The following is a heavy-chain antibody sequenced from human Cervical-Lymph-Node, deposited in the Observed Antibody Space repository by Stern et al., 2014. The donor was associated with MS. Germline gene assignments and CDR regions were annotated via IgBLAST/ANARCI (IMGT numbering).Heavy chain of an antibody. CDR1: GFTFSDFY. J-gene: IGHJ5*02. V-gene: IGHV3-11*01. Sequence: VQLLESGGGLVKPGGSLRLSCAASGFTFSDFYMTWMRQAPGKGLEWVAYISTSGSTIYYADSVKGRFTISRDNAKKLLYLQMTSLRAEDTAVYYCVRSGAGNWFDPWGQGTLVTVSS. CDR2: ISTSGSTI. D-gene: IGHD3-10*01. CDR3: VRSGAGNWFDP.